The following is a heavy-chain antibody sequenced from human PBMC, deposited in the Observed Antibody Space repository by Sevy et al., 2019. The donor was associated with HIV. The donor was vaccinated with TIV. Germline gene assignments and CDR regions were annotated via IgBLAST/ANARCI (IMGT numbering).Heavy chain of an antibody. CDR2: ILHDGSYR. CDR3: AKNRLPGGSYFSRHGLDV. V-gene: IGHV3-30*18. D-gene: IGHD3-10*01. CDR1: GFTFSSYD. J-gene: IGHJ6*02. Sequence: GGSLRLSCAASGFTFSSYDIHWVRQAPGKGLEWVAIILHDGSYREYVDSVRGRFTMSRDNSKNTMYLQMNDLSIEDTAVYYCAKNRLPGGSYFSRHGLDVWGRGTTVTVSS.